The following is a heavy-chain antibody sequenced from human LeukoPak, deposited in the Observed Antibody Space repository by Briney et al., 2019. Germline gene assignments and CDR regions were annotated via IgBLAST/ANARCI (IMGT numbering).Heavy chain of an antibody. D-gene: IGHD2-2*01. V-gene: IGHV4-34*01. CDR1: GGSFSGYY. CDR3: ARTGYCSSTSCSPLNPGGVIVYGFDY. J-gene: IGHJ4*02. Sequence: PSETLSLTCAVYGGSFSGYYWSWIRQPPGKGLEWIGEINHSGSTNYNPSLKSRVTISVDTSKNQFSLKLSSVTAADTAVYYCARTGYCSSTSCSPLNPGGVIVYGFDYWGQGTLVTVSS. CDR2: INHSGST.